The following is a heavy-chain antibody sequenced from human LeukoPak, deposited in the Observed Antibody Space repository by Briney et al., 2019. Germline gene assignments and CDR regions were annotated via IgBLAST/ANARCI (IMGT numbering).Heavy chain of an antibody. Sequence: TGGSLRLSCAASGFTFSSYGMPWVRQAPGKGLEWLSYITTSSDTIYYADSVKGRFTISRDNANNSLYLQMNSLTAEDTAVYYCSRDYWSYSASWLDFWGQGTLVTVSS. CDR2: ITTSSDTI. V-gene: IGHV3-48*01. CDR1: GFTFSSYG. J-gene: IGHJ4*02. D-gene: IGHD6-13*01. CDR3: SRDYWSYSASWLDF.